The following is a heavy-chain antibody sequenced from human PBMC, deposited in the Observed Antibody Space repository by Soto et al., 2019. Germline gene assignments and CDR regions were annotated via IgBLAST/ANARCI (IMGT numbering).Heavy chain of an antibody. V-gene: IGHV3-23*01. J-gene: IGHJ3*02. CDR3: AKDKYRGSYHSEDAFDI. CDR1: GFTFSSYA. Sequence: PGGSLRLSCAASGFTFSSYAMSWVRQAPGKGPEWVSAISGSGGSTYYADSVKGRFTISRDNSKNTLYLQMNSLRAEDTAVYYCAKDKYRGSYHSEDAFDIWGQGTMVTVSS. D-gene: IGHD1-26*01. CDR2: ISGSGGST.